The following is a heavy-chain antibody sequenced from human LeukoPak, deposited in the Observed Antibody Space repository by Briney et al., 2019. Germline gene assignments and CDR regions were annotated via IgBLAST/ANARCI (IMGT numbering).Heavy chain of an antibody. V-gene: IGHV3-21*04. Sequence: GGSLRLSCAASGFTFSSYSMNWVRQAPGKGLEWVSSISSSSSYIYYADSVKGRFTISRDNSKNTLYLQMNSLRVEDTAVYYCATEKGDSPDYWGQGTLVTVSS. CDR3: ATEKGDSPDY. D-gene: IGHD2-21*01. CDR1: GFTFSSYS. CDR2: ISSSSSYI. J-gene: IGHJ4*02.